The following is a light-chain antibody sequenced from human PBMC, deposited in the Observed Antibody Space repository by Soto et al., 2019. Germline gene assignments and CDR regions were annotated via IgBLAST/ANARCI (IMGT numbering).Light chain of an antibody. CDR1: QGISSY. Sequence: IQLTQSPSSLSASVGARVPITCRARQGISSYLAWYPQQPGKAPKLLIYAASTLQSGVPSRFSGSGSGTEFTLSISSLQPDDSATYYCQQYDSYPLTFGGGTKVDIK. CDR2: AAS. V-gene: IGKV1-9*01. J-gene: IGKJ4*01. CDR3: QQYDSYPLT.